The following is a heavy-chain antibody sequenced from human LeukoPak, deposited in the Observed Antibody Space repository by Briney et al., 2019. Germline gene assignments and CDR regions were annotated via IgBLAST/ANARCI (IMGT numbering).Heavy chain of an antibody. J-gene: IGHJ4*02. Sequence: PSETLSLTCTVSGGSISSSSYYWGCIRQPPGKGLEWIGSIYYSGSTYYNPSLKSRVTISVDTSKNQFSLNLSSVTAADTAVYYCARAETYSSGLLGDWGQGTLVTVSS. CDR2: IYYSGST. CDR3: ARAETYSSGLLGD. V-gene: IGHV4-39*01. CDR1: GGSISSSSYY. D-gene: IGHD6-19*01.